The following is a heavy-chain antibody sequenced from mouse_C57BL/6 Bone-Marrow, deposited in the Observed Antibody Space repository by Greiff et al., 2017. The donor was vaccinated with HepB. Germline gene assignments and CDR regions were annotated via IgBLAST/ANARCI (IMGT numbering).Heavy chain of an antibody. Sequence: VQLQESGSELRSPGSSVKLSCKDFDSEVFPIAYMSWVRQKPGHGFEWIGGILPSIGRTIYGEKFEDKATLDADTLSNTAYLELNSLTSEDSAIYYCARGGSSPYYFDYWGQGTTLTVSS. CDR1: DSEVFPIAY. J-gene: IGHJ2*01. D-gene: IGHD1-1*01. CDR3: ARGGSSPYYFDY. CDR2: ILPSIGRT. V-gene: IGHV15-2*01.